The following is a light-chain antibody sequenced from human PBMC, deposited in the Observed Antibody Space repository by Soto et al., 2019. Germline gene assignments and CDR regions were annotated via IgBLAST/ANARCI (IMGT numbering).Light chain of an antibody. Sequence: QSVLTQPPSVSGAPGQRVTISCTGRSSNIGAGYDVHWYQHLPGTAPKLLIYGNSNRPSGVPDRFSGSKSGTSASLAITGLQAEDEADYYCQSFDSSLSVVFGGRTKLTVL. CDR1: SSNIGAGYD. CDR2: GNS. V-gene: IGLV1-40*01. CDR3: QSFDSSLSVV. J-gene: IGLJ2*01.